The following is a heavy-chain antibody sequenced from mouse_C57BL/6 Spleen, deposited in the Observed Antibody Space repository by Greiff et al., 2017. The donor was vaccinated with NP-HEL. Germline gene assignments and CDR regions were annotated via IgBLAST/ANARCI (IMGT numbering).Heavy chain of an antibody. CDR3: ARNDQRDYYYFDY. CDR2: IDPSDSYT. CDR1: GYTFTSYW. V-gene: IGHV1-69*01. Sequence: VQLQQPGAELVMPGASVKLSCKASGYTFTSYWMHWVKQRPGQGLEWIGEIDPSDSYTNYNQKFKGKFTLTVDKSSSTAYMQLSSLTSEGSAVDYCARNDQRDYYYFDYWGQGTTLTVSS. J-gene: IGHJ2*01. D-gene: IGHD2-13*01.